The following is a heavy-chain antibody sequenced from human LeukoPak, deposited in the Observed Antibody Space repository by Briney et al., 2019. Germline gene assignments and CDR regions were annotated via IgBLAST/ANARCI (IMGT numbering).Heavy chain of an antibody. CDR1: GYTFTGYY. V-gene: IGHV1-2*02. CDR2: INPNSGGT. D-gene: IGHD6-6*01. J-gene: IGHJ5*02. Sequence: GASVKGSCKASGYTFTGYYMHWVRQAPGQGLEWMGWINPNSGGTNYAQKFQGRVTMTRDTSISTAYMELSRLRSDDTAVYYCARVRLSSSVNWFDPWGQGTLVTVSS. CDR3: ARVRLSSSVNWFDP.